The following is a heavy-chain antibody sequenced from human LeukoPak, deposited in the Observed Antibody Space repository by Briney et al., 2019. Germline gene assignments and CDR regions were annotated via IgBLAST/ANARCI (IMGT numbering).Heavy chain of an antibody. V-gene: IGHV3-15*01. Sequence: GGSLRLSCAASGFAFSNAWMSWVRQAPGKGLEWVGRIKSKTDGGTTDYAAPVKGRSTISRDDSKHTLYLQMNSLKTEDTAVYYCTTGGYGGQFDYWGQGTLVTVSS. CDR2: IKSKTDGGTT. J-gene: IGHJ4*02. D-gene: IGHD5-12*01. CDR1: GFAFSNAW. CDR3: TTGGYGGQFDY.